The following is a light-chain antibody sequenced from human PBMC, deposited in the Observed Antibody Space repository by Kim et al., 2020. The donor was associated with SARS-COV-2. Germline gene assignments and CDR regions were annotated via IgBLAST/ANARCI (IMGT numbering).Light chain of an antibody. CDR2: GAS. Sequence: EIVLTQSPGTLSLSPGERATLSCRASQSVSSRYLAWYQQKPGQAPRLLIYGASSRATGIPDRFSGGGSGTDFALTISRLEPEDFAVYYCQRCGSSPPITFGQGTRLEIK. V-gene: IGKV3-20*01. CDR3: QRCGSSPPIT. CDR1: QSVSSRY. J-gene: IGKJ5*01.